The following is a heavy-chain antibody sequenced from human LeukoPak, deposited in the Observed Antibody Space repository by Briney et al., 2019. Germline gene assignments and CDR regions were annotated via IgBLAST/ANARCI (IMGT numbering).Heavy chain of an antibody. D-gene: IGHD2-2*01. CDR2: ISSSSSYI. CDR1: GFTFSSYS. CDR3: AREGVYGVVVPAVSYYFDY. Sequence: GGSLSLSCAASGFTFSSYSMTWFRKAPGKGLEWVSSISSSSSYIYYADSVKGRFTISRDNAKNSLYPQMNSLRAEDTAVYYCAREGVYGVVVPAVSYYFDYWGQGTLVTVSS. J-gene: IGHJ4*02. V-gene: IGHV3-21*01.